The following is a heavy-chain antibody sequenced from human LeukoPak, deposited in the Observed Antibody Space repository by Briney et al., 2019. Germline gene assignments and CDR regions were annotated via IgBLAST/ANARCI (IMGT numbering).Heavy chain of an antibody. J-gene: IGHJ4*02. Sequence: SETLSLTCAVSGGSISSGGYSWSWIRQPPGKGLEWIGYIYHSGSTYYNPSLKSRASISVDTSKNQFSLKLSSVTAADTAVYYCAISDGYCSSTTCYNPFDYWGQGTLVTVSS. CDR2: IYHSGST. CDR3: AISDGYCSSTTCYNPFDY. V-gene: IGHV4-30-2*05. CDR1: GGSISSGGYS. D-gene: IGHD2-2*02.